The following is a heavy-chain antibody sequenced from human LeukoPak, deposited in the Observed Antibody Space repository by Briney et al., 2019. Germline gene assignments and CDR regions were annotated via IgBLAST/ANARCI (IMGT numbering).Heavy chain of an antibody. CDR2: FDPEDGET. D-gene: IGHD2-2*01. CDR3: APEAGYCSSTSCPNWFDP. Sequence: ASVKVSCKVSGSTLTELSMHWVRQAPGKGLEWMGGFDPEDGETIYAQKFQGRVTMTEDTSTDTAYMELSSLRSEDTAVYYCAPEAGYCSSTSCPNWFDPWGQGTLVTVSS. CDR1: GSTLTELS. V-gene: IGHV1-24*01. J-gene: IGHJ5*02.